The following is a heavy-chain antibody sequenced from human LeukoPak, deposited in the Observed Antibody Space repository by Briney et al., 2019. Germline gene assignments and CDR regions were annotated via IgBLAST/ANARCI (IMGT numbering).Heavy chain of an antibody. J-gene: IGHJ4*02. CDR3: SRLDYGDFRFDD. D-gene: IGHD4-17*01. CDR1: GFTFSGSA. V-gene: IGHV3-73*01. CDR2: INTKANNSAT. Sequence: PEGSVKLSCAASGFTFSGSALSWVRQASGKGLEWVGRINTKANNSATAYAASVKGRFIISSHDSKNTAYLQMKNLTVEDTAVEYGSRLDYGDFRFDDWGKGTRVTVSS.